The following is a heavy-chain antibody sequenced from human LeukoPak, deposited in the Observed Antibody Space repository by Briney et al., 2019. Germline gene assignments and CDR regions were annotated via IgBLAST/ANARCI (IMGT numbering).Heavy chain of an antibody. Sequence: SETLSLTCTVSGGSISSYYWSWIRQPPGKGLEWIGYIYYSGSTNYNPSLKSRVTISVDTSKNQFSLKLSSVTAADTAVYYCARGTDYGSGTYDPDTFQVWGQGTMVTVSS. J-gene: IGHJ3*01. V-gene: IGHV4-59*08. D-gene: IGHD3-10*01. CDR3: ARGTDYGSGTYDPDTFQV. CDR2: IYYSGST. CDR1: GGSISSYY.